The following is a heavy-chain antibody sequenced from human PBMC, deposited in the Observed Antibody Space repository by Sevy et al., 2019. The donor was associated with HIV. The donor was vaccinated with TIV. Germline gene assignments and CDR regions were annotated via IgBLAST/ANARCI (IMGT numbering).Heavy chain of an antibody. CDR3: ARDHCSGGSCYFDY. D-gene: IGHD2-15*01. CDR2: IYTSGST. V-gene: IGHV4-4*07. Sequence: SETLSLTCTVSDGSISSYYWSWIRQPAGKGLEWIGRIYTSGSTNYNPSLKSRVTMSVDTSKNQFSLKLSSVTAADTAVYYCARDHCSGGSCYFDYWGQGTLVTVSS. CDR1: DGSISSYY. J-gene: IGHJ4*02.